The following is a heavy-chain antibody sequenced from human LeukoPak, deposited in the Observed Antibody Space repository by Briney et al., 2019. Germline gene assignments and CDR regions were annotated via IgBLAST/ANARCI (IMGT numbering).Heavy chain of an antibody. V-gene: IGHV4-34*01. D-gene: IGHD6-6*01. CDR3: ARGLEQLVRNYYYYMDA. CDR1: GGSFSGYY. J-gene: IGHJ6*03. Sequence: PSETLSLTCAVYGGSFSGYYWGWIRQPPGKGLEGMGEINHSGSTNYNPSLKSRVTISVDTSKNQFSLKLSSVTAADAAVYYCARGLEQLVRNYYYYMDAWGKGTTVTVSS. CDR2: INHSGST.